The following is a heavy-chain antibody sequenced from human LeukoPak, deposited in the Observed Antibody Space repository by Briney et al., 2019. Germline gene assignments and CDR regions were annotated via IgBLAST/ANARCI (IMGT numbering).Heavy chain of an antibody. D-gene: IGHD6-13*01. CDR3: ARDPSSSPDYFDY. J-gene: IGHJ4*02. CDR2: IYYSGST. CDR1: GGSISSYY. Sequence: PSETLSLSCTVSGGSISSYYWSWIRQPPGKGLEWIGYIYYSGSTNYNPSLKSRVTISVDTSKNQFSLRLSSVTAADTAVYYCARDPSSSPDYFDYWGQGTLVTVSS. V-gene: IGHV4-59*01.